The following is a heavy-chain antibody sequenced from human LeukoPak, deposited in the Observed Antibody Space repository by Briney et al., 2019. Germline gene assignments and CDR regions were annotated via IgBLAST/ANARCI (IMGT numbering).Heavy chain of an antibody. D-gene: IGHD2-2*02. CDR1: GGSISSSSYY. CDR3: ARVKGDGAIVVVPAAIARFGWFDP. Sequence: SETLSLTCTVSGGSISSSSYYWGWIRQPPGKGLEWIGSIYYSGSTYYNPSLKSRVTISVDTSKNQFSLKLSSVTAADTAAYYCARVKGDGAIVVVPAAIARFGWFDPWGQGTLVTVSS. CDR2: IYYSGST. V-gene: IGHV4-39*07. J-gene: IGHJ5*02.